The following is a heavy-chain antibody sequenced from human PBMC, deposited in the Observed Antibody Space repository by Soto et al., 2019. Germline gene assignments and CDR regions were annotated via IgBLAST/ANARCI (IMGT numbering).Heavy chain of an antibody. V-gene: IGHV4-4*02. CDR3: ARAPYGDYKTYYYYGMDV. CDR1: GGSISSSNW. J-gene: IGHJ6*02. D-gene: IGHD4-17*01. CDR2: IYHSGST. Sequence: QVQLQESGPGLVKPSGTLSLTCAVSGGSISSSNWWSWVRQPPGKGLEWVGEIYHSGSTNYNPSPERRVNLSVDTYKNQFSLKLSSVTAADTAVYYCARAPYGDYKTYYYYGMDVWGRGTTVTVSS.